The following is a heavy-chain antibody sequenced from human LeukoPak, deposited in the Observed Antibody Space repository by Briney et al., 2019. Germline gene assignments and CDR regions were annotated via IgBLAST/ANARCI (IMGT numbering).Heavy chain of an antibody. Sequence: GGSLRLSCEASGFTFGSFAMYWVRQAPGKGLDWIAGIFGGGGSPHYADSVKGRFTISRDNSKNTVYLQINSLRAEDTAVYYCGKTTAGYSSGQKPAWPVDYWGQGTLVTVSS. CDR3: GKTTAGYSSGQKPAWPVDY. J-gene: IGHJ4*02. D-gene: IGHD5-18*01. CDR1: GFTFGSFA. CDR2: IFGGGGSP. V-gene: IGHV3-23*01.